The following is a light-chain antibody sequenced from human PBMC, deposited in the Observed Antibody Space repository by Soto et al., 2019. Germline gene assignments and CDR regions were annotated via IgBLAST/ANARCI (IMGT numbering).Light chain of an antibody. CDR3: SSYTISTTYV. CDR2: EVT. Sequence: QSALTQPASVSGSPGQSITLSCTGTSSDIGDYNYVSWYQQHPGKAPKLIIYEVTNRPSGVSNRFSGSKSGNTASLTISGLQAEDEADYYCSSYTISTTYVFGTGTKLTVL. V-gene: IGLV2-14*01. J-gene: IGLJ1*01. CDR1: SSDIGDYNY.